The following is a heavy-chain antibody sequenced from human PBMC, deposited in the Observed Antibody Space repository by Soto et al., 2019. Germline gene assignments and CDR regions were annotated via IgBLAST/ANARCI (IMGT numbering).Heavy chain of an antibody. D-gene: IGHD3-16*02. CDR2: IIPIFGTA. CDR3: ASPSDYVWGSYRLPLWGWFDP. V-gene: IGHV1-69*01. CDR1: GGTFSSYA. J-gene: IGHJ5*02. Sequence: QVQLVQSGAEVKKPGSSVKVSCKASGGTFSSYAISWVRQAPGQGLEWMGGIIPIFGTANYAQKFQGRVTITADESTSTAYMELSSLRSEDTAVYYCASPSDYVWGSYRLPLWGWFDPWGQGTLVTVSS.